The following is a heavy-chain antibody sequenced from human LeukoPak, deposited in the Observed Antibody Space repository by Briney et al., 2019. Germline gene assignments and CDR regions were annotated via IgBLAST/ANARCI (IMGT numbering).Heavy chain of an antibody. CDR3: ARAHRDYYDY. CDR1: GCTFSSYW. D-gene: IGHD1-14*01. CDR2: IKQDGSEK. Sequence: GGSLRLSCAASGCTFSSYWMSWVRQAPGEGLEWVANIKQDGSEKYYVDSVKGRFTISRDNAKNSLYLQMNSLRAEDTAVYYCARAHRDYYDYWGQGTLVTVSS. J-gene: IGHJ4*02. V-gene: IGHV3-7*03.